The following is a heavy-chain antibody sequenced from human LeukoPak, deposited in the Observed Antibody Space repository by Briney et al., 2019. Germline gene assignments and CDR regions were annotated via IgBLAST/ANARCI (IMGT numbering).Heavy chain of an antibody. CDR3: ARGRAAADDFDL. V-gene: IGHV1-18*01. Sequence: ASVKVSCKAFGYTFGSYSINWVRQAPGQGLAWLGWVNTYNGDTKYTQKFQGRVSLTTDSSASTAYMELTNLKSDDTGIYYCARGRAAADDFDLWGQGTPVTVSS. D-gene: IGHD6-13*01. CDR2: VNTYNGDT. CDR1: GYTFGSYS. J-gene: IGHJ4*02.